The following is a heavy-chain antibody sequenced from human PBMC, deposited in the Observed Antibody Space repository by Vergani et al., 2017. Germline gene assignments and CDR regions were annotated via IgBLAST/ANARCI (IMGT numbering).Heavy chain of an antibody. V-gene: IGHV3-66*01. J-gene: IGHJ5*02. CDR2: IYSGGST. CDR3: ARGFYDDYIWGSYRGNWFDP. CDR1: GFTVSSNY. D-gene: IGHD3-16*02. Sequence: EVQLVESGGGLVQPGGSLRLSCAASGFTVSSNYMSWVRQAPGKGLEWVSVIYSGGSTYYADSVKGRFTISRDNAKNTLYLQMNSLRAEDTAVYYCARGFYDDYIWGSYRGNWFDPWGQGTLVTVSS.